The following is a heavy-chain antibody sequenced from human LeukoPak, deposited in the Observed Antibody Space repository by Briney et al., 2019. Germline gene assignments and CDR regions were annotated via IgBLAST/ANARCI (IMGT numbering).Heavy chain of an antibody. Sequence: GGSLRLSCVDSGFTSSGYWMHWVRQAPGKGLVWASRINSDGSSTTYADSVKGRFTISRDNAKNTLSLQMNSLRAEDTAVYYCVRGQLERPFDFYYGMDVWGKGTTVTVSS. V-gene: IGHV3-74*01. D-gene: IGHD1-1*01. CDR2: INSDGSST. J-gene: IGHJ6*04. CDR1: GFTSSGYW. CDR3: VRGQLERPFDFYYGMDV.